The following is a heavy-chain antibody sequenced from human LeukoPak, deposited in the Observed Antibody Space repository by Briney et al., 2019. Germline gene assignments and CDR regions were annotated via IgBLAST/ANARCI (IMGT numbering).Heavy chain of an antibody. V-gene: IGHV4-39*07. D-gene: IGHD1-26*01. Sequence: SQTLSLPCTFSGGSISSSSYYLGWIRQPPGKGLEWIGSIYYSGSTYYNPSLKCRVTISVDASKTLSSLKLSSVSAADTAVYYCANRLGGGGSYAGHFDYWGQGTLVTVSS. J-gene: IGHJ4*02. CDR1: GGSISSSSYY. CDR3: ANRLGGGGSYAGHFDY. CDR2: IYYSGST.